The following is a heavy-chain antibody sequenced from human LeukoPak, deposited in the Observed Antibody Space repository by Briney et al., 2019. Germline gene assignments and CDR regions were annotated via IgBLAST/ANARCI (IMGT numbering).Heavy chain of an antibody. CDR2: IIPVFGTA. Sequence: SVKVSCKASGGTFSSYAISWVRQAPGQGLEWMGGIIPVFGTANYAQKFQGRVTITADESTSTAYMELSSLRSEDTAVYYCARGRLIVGATSWFDPWGQGTLVTVSS. CDR3: ARGRLIVGATSWFDP. D-gene: IGHD1-26*01. J-gene: IGHJ5*02. V-gene: IGHV1-69*13. CDR1: GGTFSSYA.